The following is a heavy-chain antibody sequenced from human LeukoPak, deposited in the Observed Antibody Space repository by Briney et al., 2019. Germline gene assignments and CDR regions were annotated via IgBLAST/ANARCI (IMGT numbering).Heavy chain of an antibody. D-gene: IGHD1-1*01. CDR2: IKQDGSEK. CDR1: GFTFSSYW. CDR3: ARARYNWNDEYFDY. Sequence: GGSLRLSCAASGFTFSSYWMSWVRQAPGKGLEWVANIKQDGSEKYYVDSVKGRFTNSRDNAKNSLYLQMNSLRAEDTAVYYCARARYNWNDEYFDYWGQGTLVTVSS. V-gene: IGHV3-7*01. J-gene: IGHJ4*02.